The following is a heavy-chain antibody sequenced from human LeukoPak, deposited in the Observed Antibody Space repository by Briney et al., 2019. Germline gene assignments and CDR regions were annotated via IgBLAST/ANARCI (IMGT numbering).Heavy chain of an antibody. D-gene: IGHD6-13*01. CDR2: INHSGST. J-gene: IGHJ6*03. Sequence: SETLSLTCTVSGGSISSYYWSWIRQPPGKGLEWIGEINHSGSTNYNPSLKSRVTISVDTSKNQFSLKLSSVTAADTAVYYCARVTAAGNYYYYYYMDVWGEGTTVTVSS. CDR3: ARVTAAGNYYYYYYMDV. V-gene: IGHV4-34*01. CDR1: GGSISSYY.